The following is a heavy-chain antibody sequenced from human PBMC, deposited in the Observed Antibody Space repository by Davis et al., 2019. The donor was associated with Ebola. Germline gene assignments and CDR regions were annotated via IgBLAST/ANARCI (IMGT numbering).Heavy chain of an antibody. J-gene: IGHJ6*02. CDR2: VGGSGYNT. CDR3: AREFGGDYYYYYGMDV. V-gene: IGHV3-21*04. Sequence: GESLKISCAASAFTFDNYGMSWVRQAPGKGLEWVSSVGGSGYNTYYSNSVKGRFTISRDNAKNSLYLQMNSLRAEDTAVYYCAREFGGDYYYYYGMDVWGQGTTVTVSS. CDR1: AFTFDNYG. D-gene: IGHD3-10*01.